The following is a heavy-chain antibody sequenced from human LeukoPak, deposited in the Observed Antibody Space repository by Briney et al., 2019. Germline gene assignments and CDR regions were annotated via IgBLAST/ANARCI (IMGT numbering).Heavy chain of an antibody. Sequence: GGSLRLSCAASGFTFSSYSMNWVRQAPGKGLEWVSYISSSSSTIYYADSVKGRLTISRDNAKNSLYLQMNSLRAEDTAVYYCARDRGYSGSYPSYFDYWGQGTLVTVSS. CDR1: GFTFSSYS. V-gene: IGHV3-48*04. CDR3: ARDRGYSGSYPSYFDY. CDR2: ISSSSSTI. J-gene: IGHJ4*02. D-gene: IGHD1-26*01.